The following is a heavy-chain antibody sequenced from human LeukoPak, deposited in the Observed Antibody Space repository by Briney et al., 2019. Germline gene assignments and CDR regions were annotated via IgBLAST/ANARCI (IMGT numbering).Heavy chain of an antibody. D-gene: IGHD3-10*01. CDR3: ARHGSVRSPLGP. J-gene: IGHJ5*02. Sequence: SETLSLTCTVSGGSISSYYWSWIRQPPGKGLEWIGYIYATGRTNYNPSLKSRVTISVDTSKNQFSLNLGSVTAADTAVYYCARHGSVRSPLGPWGQGTLVTVSS. V-gene: IGHV4-4*09. CDR2: IYATGRT. CDR1: GGSISSYY.